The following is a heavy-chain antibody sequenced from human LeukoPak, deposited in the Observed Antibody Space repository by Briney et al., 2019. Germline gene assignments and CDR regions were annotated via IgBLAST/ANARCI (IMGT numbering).Heavy chain of an antibody. V-gene: IGHV4-38-2*02. D-gene: IGHD3-10*01. CDR3: ARGFRGPNFDH. J-gene: IGHJ4*02. Sequence: SETLSLTCTVSGYSISSGYYWGWIRQTPGKGLEWIGYIYHGGRTDYNPSLKSRVTISVDTSKNQFSLKLSSVTAADTAVYFRARGFRGPNFDHWGQGTLVTVSS. CDR1: GYSISSGYY. CDR2: IYHGGRT.